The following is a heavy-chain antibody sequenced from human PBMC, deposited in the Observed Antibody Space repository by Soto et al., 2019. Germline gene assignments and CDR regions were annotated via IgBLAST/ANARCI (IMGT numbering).Heavy chain of an antibody. D-gene: IGHD5-18*01. CDR1: GFSLSTSGVG. Sequence: QITLKESAPTLVKPTQTLTLTCTFSGFSLSTSGVGVGWIRQPPGKALEWLALIYWDHSERYSPSLKSRLTIDKDTPKTQVVLTLTTMDPVDTAKYCCVHTLRWLYFDLWGRGTLGTVSS. V-gene: IGHV2-5*02. J-gene: IGHJ2*01. CDR3: VHTLRWLYFDL. CDR2: IYWDHSE.